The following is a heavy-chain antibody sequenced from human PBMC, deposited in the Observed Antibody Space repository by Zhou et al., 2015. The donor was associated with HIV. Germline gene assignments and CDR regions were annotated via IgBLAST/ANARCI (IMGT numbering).Heavy chain of an antibody. J-gene: IGHJ4*02. CDR1: GNTFTSYD. CDR2: MNPNSGNT. Sequence: QVQLVQSGAEVKKPGASVKVSCKASGNTFTSYDINWVRQATGQGLEWMGWMNPNSGNTGYAQKFQGRVTMTADKSASIAYLDLSSLRSEDTAIYYCARNNYDSGDYWGQGTLVTVS. CDR3: ARNNYDSGDY. D-gene: IGHD3-22*01. V-gene: IGHV1-8*01.